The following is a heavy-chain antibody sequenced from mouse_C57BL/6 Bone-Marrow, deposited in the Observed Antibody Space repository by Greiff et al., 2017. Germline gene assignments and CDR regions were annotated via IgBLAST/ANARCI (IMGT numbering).Heavy chain of an antibody. J-gene: IGHJ2*01. V-gene: IGHV1-82*01. D-gene: IGHD2-13*01. Sequence: QVQLQQSGPELVKPGASVKISCKASGYAFSSSWMNWVKQRPGKGLEWIGRIYPGDGDTNYNGKFKGKATLTADKSSSTAYMQLSSLTSEDSAVYFCARWSKGTNWGQGTTLTVSS. CDR3: ARWSKGTN. CDR1: GYAFSSSW. CDR2: IYPGDGDT.